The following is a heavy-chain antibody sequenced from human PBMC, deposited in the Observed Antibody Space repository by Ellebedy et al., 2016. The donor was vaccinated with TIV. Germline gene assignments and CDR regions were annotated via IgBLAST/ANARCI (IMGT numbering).Heavy chain of an antibody. CDR1: GGSISGYY. CDR2: IYSSGNT. Sequence: MPGGSLRLSCSVSGGSISGYYWNWIRQPPGKGLEWIGYIYSSGNTNYNPSLKSRVTISVDTPNNQFSLKLSSITAADTAVYYCARESGSYLEYLQHWGQGTLVTVSS. V-gene: IGHV4-59*01. CDR3: ARESGSYLEYLQH. D-gene: IGHD1-26*01. J-gene: IGHJ1*01.